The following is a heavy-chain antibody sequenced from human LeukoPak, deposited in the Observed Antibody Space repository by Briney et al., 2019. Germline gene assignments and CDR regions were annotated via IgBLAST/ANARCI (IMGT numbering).Heavy chain of an antibody. V-gene: IGHV1-69*04. D-gene: IGHD3-22*01. Sequence: ASVKLSCKASGGTFSSYAISWVRQAPGQGLEWMGRIIPIFGIANYAQKFQGRVTITADKSTSTAYMELSSLRSEDTAVYYCARARDSSGSDYFDYWGQGTLVTVSS. J-gene: IGHJ4*02. CDR1: GGTFSSYA. CDR2: IIPIFGIA. CDR3: ARARDSSGSDYFDY.